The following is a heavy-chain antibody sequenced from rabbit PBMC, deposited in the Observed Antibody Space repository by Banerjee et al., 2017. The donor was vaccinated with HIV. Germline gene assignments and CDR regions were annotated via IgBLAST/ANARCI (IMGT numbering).Heavy chain of an antibody. CDR1: GLDFSSSYW. J-gene: IGHJ4*01. CDR2: INTGSSGST. Sequence: QEQLEESGGDLVKPGASLTLTCKASGLDFSSSYWICWVRQAPGKGLEWIACINTGSSGSTYYASWAKGRFTISKTSSTTVTLQMTSLTAADTATYFCARDSSGHNLWGQGTLVTVS. CDR3: ARDSSGHNL. V-gene: IGHV1S45*01. D-gene: IGHD4-1*01.